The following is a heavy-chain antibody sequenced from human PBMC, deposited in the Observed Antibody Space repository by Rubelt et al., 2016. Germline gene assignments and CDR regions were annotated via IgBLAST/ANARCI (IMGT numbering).Heavy chain of an antibody. D-gene: IGHD3-16*02. CDR3: ASAVGYQNQGNFQH. Sequence: QVQLVQSGAEVKKPGASVKVSCKASGYTFTSYGISWVRQAPGQGLEWMGWISAYNGNTNYAQKLQGRVTMTTDTSPSTAYMARRSLRSDDTAVYYCASAVGYQNQGNFQHWGQGTLVTVSS. CDR1: GYTFTSYG. CDR2: ISAYNGNT. V-gene: IGHV1-18*01. J-gene: IGHJ1*01.